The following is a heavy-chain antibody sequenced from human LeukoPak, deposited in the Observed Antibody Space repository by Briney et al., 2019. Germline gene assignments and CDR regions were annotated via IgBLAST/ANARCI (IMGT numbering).Heavy chain of an antibody. D-gene: IGHD3-22*01. CDR1: GFTFSNYW. V-gene: IGHV3-7*01. CDR3: ARQQIYDSRRYRPVDC. CDR2: IKQDGSEK. Sequence: GGSLRLSCAASGFTFSNYWMNWVRQTPGKGLEWVANIKQDGSEKYYVDSVEGRFTISRDNAKNSLYLQMNSLRAEDTAVYYCARQQIYDSRRYRPVDCWGQGTLATISS. J-gene: IGHJ4*02.